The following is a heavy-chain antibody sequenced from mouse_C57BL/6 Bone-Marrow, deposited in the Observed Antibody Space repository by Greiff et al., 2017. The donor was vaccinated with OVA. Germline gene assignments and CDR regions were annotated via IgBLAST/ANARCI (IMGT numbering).Heavy chain of an antibody. Sequence: VQLQQSGPELVKPGASVKISCKASGYTFPDYYMNWVKQSHGKSLEWIGDINPNNGGTSYNQKFKGKATLTVDKSSSTAYMELRSLTSEDSAVYYCARSGPWYFDVWGTGTTVTVSS. V-gene: IGHV1-26*01. CDR1: GYTFPDYY. CDR2: INPNNGGT. D-gene: IGHD1-3*01. CDR3: ARSGPWYFDV. J-gene: IGHJ1*03.